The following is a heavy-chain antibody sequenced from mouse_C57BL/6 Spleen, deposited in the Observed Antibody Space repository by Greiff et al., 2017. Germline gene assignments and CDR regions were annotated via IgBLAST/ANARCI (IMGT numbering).Heavy chain of an antibody. CDR1: GYAFSSSW. D-gene: IGHD2-4*01. J-gene: IGHJ3*01. V-gene: IGHV1-82*01. CDR3: ARKEIKGFAY. CDR2: IYPGDGDT. Sequence: QVQLQQSGPELVKPGASVKISCKASGYAFSSSWMNWVKQRPGKGLEWLGRIYPGDGDTKYNGKFKGKATLTADKSSSTAYMQLSRLTSEDSAVYFCARKEIKGFAYWGQGTLVTVSA.